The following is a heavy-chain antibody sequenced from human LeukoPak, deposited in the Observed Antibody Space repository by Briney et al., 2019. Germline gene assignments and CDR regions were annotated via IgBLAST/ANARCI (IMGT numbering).Heavy chain of an antibody. Sequence: GGYLRRSCAGSGFTFCSYSMNWDRQAPGKGLEWVSSISGNSVHILYADSLKGRFTISRDNAKNSLYLQMNSLRAEDTAVYYCARGETRGPTPGFDPWGQGTLVTVSS. V-gene: IGHV3-21*03. J-gene: IGHJ5*02. CDR2: ISGNSVHI. D-gene: IGHD3-10*01. CDR3: ARGETRGPTPGFDP. CDR1: GFTFCSYS.